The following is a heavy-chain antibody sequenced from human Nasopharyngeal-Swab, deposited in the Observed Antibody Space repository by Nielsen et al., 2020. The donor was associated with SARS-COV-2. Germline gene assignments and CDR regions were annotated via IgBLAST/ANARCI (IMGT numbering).Heavy chain of an antibody. D-gene: IGHD6-13*01. CDR1: GFTVSSNY. J-gene: IGHJ5*02. V-gene: IGHV3-53*01. CDR3: ATSPGIAAAGPNWFDP. Sequence: GESLKISCAASGFTVSSNYMSWVRQAPGKGLEWVSVIYSGGSTYYADSVKGRFTISRDNSKNTLYLQMNSLRAEDTAVYYCATSPGIAAAGPNWFDPWGQGTLVTVSS. CDR2: IYSGGST.